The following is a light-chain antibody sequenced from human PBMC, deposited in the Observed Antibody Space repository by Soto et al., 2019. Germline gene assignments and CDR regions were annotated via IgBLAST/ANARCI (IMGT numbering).Light chain of an antibody. CDR2: GAS. CDR3: HQYNNWGT. Sequence: EIVMTQSPATLSVSPGERAPLSCRASQSVSSNLAWYQQKPGQAPRLIISGASTRATGIPARFSGSGSGTEFTLTISSLQSEDFAVYYCHQYNNWGTFGQGTTVEIK. V-gene: IGKV3-15*01. CDR1: QSVSSN. J-gene: IGKJ1*01.